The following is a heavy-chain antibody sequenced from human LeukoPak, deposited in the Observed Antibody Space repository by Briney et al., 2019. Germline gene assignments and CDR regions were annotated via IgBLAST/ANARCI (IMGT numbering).Heavy chain of an antibody. J-gene: IGHJ4*02. D-gene: IGHD5-12*01. CDR3: AANSGYDQTDY. CDR2: IYHSGST. V-gene: IGHV4-38-2*01. Sequence: PSETLSLTCAVSGYSISSGHYWGWILQPPGKGLEWIGSIYHSGSTYYNPSLKSRVTLSVDTSKNQFSLKLSSVTAADTAVYYCAANSGYDQTDYWGQGTLVTVSS. CDR1: GYSISSGHY.